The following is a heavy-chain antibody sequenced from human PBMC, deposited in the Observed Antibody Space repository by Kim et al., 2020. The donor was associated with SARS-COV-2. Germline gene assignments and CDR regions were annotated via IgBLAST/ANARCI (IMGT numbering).Heavy chain of an antibody. J-gene: IGHJ4*02. CDR3: VGSGSRPLDD. V-gene: IGHV3-73*01. D-gene: IGHD3-10*01. CDR2: IRSKANSYAT. CDR1: GFTFSGSA. Sequence: GGSLRLSCAASGFTFSGSAMHWVRQASGKGLEWVGRIRSKANSYATAYAASVKGRFTISRDDSKNTAYLQMNSRKTEDTAVYYCVGSGSRPLDDWGQGTLVTVSS.